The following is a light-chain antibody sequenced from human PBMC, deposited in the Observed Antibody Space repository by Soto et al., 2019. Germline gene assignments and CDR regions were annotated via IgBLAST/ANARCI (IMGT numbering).Light chain of an antibody. Sequence: QSALTQPASVSGSPGQSITISCTGTSSDVGGYNYVSWYQQHPGKAPKLMIYDVSNRPSGVSNRFSGSKSGNTASLTISGLQAKDEADYYCISYTSSTTVVFGGGTKLTVL. CDR1: SSDVGGYNY. V-gene: IGLV2-14*01. J-gene: IGLJ2*01. CDR2: DVS. CDR3: ISYTSSTTVV.